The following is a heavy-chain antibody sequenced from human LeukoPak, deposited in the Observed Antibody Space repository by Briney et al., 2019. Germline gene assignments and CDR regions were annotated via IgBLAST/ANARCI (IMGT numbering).Heavy chain of an antibody. CDR2: INPNSGGT. CDR3: ARDSGSYYDFWSGNDY. J-gene: IGHJ4*02. Sequence: ASVKVSCKASGYTFTGYYMHWVRQAPGQGLEWMGGINPNSGGTNYAQKFQGRVTMTRDTSISTAYMELSRLRSDDTAVYYCARDSGSYYDFWSGNDYWGQGTLVTVSS. D-gene: IGHD3-3*01. CDR1: GYTFTGYY. V-gene: IGHV1-2*02.